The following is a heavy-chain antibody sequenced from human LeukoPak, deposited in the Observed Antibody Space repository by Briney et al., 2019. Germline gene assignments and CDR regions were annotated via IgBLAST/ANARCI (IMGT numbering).Heavy chain of an antibody. CDR3: ARGSQSGGSLAFDI. Sequence: SETLSLTCAVYGGSFSGYYWSWIRQPPGKGLEWIGEINHSGSTNYNPSLKSRVTISVDTSKNQFSLKLSSVTAADMAVYYCARGSQSGGSLAFDIWGQGTMVTVSS. CDR1: GGSFSGYY. J-gene: IGHJ3*02. D-gene: IGHD2-15*01. V-gene: IGHV4-34*01. CDR2: INHSGST.